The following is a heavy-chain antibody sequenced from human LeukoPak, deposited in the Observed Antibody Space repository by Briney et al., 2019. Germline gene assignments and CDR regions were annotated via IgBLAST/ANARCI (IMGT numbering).Heavy chain of an antibody. CDR3: EKDMAFITMIVVVISGPIDY. Sequence: GGSLRLSCAASGFTFSSYAMRWVRQAPGKGLEWVSAISGTGGSTYYADAVKDRFTISRDNSKNTLYLQMDSLRPEDTSLYYGEKDMAFITMIVVVISGPIDYWGQGTLVTVSS. CDR1: GFTFSSYA. D-gene: IGHD3-22*01. V-gene: IGHV3-23*01. CDR2: ISGTGGST. J-gene: IGHJ4*02.